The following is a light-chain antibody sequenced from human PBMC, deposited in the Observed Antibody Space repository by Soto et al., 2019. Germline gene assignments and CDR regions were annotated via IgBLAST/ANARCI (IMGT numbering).Light chain of an antibody. Sequence: DIVMPQSPLSLPVTPGEPASISCRSCQSVLHHNGHNYLDWYLQKLGQSPQVRIYLSFMRASGVPDRFSGSGSGTDFTLKVSRVEAEDVGVYYCIQPLQGPYTFGQGTKLEIK. CDR2: LSF. CDR3: IQPLQGPYT. J-gene: IGKJ2*01. V-gene: IGKV2-28*01. CDR1: QSVLHHNGHNY.